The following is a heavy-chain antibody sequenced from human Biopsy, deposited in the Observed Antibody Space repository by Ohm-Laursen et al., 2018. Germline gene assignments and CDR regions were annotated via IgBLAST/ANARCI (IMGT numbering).Heavy chain of an antibody. CDR2: IYNTERT. Sequence: GTLSLTCSVSGGSVSSSNYYWNWIRQTPGKGLEWIGFIYNTERTNYNPSLKSRVTISLDTSKNQFSLELSSVIPSDTAVYYCAIDRVPRRGVMPVYYYGMDVWGQGSTVTVSS. CDR1: GGSVSSSNYY. D-gene: IGHD2-21*01. J-gene: IGHJ6*02. V-gene: IGHV4-61*01. CDR3: AIDRVPRRGVMPVYYYGMDV.